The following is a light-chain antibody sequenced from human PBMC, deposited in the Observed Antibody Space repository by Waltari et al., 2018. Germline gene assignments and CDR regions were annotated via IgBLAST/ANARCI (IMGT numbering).Light chain of an antibody. CDR1: SSNIGSNS. CDR2: DNN. Sequence: QSVLTQPPSVSAAPGQRVTISCSGGSSNIGSNSVSWYQNLPGTAPKLLIYDNNNRPSGIPDRSSGSKSGTSVTLDITGLQTGDEADYYCGTWDSNLSAWIFGGGTKLTVL. J-gene: IGLJ2*01. CDR3: GTWDSNLSAWI. V-gene: IGLV1-51*01.